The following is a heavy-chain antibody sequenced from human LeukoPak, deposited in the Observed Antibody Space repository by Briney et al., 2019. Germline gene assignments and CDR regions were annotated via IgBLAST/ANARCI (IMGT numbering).Heavy chain of an antibody. D-gene: IGHD2-2*02. CDR1: GGSISSSSYY. CDR2: IYYSGST. J-gene: IGHJ5*02. Sequence: PSETLSLTCTVSGGSISSSSYYWGWIRQPPGKGLEWIGSIYYSGSTYYNPSLKSRVTISVDTSKNQFSLKLSSVTAADTAVYYCARVDTSCYTSCNWFDPWGQGTLVTVSS. V-gene: IGHV4-39*01. CDR3: ARVDTSCYTSCNWFDP.